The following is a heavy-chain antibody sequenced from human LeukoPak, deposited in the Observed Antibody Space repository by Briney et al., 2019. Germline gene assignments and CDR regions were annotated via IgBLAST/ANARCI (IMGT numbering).Heavy chain of an antibody. D-gene: IGHD4-23*01. CDR3: ARGGKATVVTM. CDR2: IYSSGST. CDR1: GGSINSYY. Sequence: SETLSLTCTVSGGSINSYYWSWIRQPAGKGLEWIGRIYSSGSTTYNATLKSRVSMSVDTSKNQFSLKLTSVTAADTAVYYCARGGKATVVTMWGQGILVTVSS. J-gene: IGHJ4*02. V-gene: IGHV4-4*07.